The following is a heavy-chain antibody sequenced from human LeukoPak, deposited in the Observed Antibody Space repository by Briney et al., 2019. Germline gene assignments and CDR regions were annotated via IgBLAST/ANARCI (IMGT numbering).Heavy chain of an antibody. V-gene: IGHV3-74*01. CDR1: GFTFSDYW. CDR2: INSDGRST. D-gene: IGHD3-22*01. Sequence: TGGSLRLSCEASGFTFSDYWMHWVRQAPGKGLVWVSRINSDGRSTTYADSVKGRFTVSRDNAKNTLYLQMNSLRAEDTAVYYCAKGPYYYDSSGYAGYWGQGTLVTVSS. CDR3: AKGPYYYDSSGYAGY. J-gene: IGHJ4*02.